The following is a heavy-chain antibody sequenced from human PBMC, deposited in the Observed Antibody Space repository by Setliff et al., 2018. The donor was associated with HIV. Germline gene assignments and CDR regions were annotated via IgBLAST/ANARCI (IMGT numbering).Heavy chain of an antibody. J-gene: IGHJ6*03. CDR2: IWYDGSNK. CDR1: GFTFSSYG. V-gene: IGHV3-33*01. Sequence: SLKISCAASGFTFSSYGMHWVRQAPGKGLEWVAVIWYDGSNKYYADSVKGRFTISRDNSKNTLYLQMNSLRAEDTAVYYCARAEAVAGKSYMDVWGKGTTVTAP. CDR3: ARAEAVAGKSYMDV. D-gene: IGHD6-19*01.